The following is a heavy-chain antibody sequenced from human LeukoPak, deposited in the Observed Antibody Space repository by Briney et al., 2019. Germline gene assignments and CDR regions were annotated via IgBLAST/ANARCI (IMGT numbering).Heavy chain of an antibody. CDR2: VIRDGSFT. V-gene: IGHV3-74*01. Sequence: GGSLRLSCAASGVTFRSYWMHWVRQAPGKGLEWVSRVIRDGSFTNYADSVKGRFTISRDNAKNTLYLQMSSLRAEDTAVYFCVRDGDDFNFDYWGQGSLVTVSS. J-gene: IGHJ4*02. CDR3: VRDGDDFNFDY. D-gene: IGHD5-24*01. CDR1: GVTFRSYW.